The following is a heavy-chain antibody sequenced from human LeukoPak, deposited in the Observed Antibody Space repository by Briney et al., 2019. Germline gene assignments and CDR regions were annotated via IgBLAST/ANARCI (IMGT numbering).Heavy chain of an antibody. V-gene: IGHV3-30*02. D-gene: IGHD3-22*01. J-gene: IGHJ3*02. CDR1: GFTFSRYG. CDR3: ERDRHPPWETSYYDRSGTDGFDI. Sequence: GGSLRLSCAASGFTFSRYGMHWVRQAPGQGLEWVAFIRYDGSNKYYAHSVKGRFTISRDNSKNTLYLQMNSLRSDDTAVYYCERDRHPPWETSYYDRSGTDGFDIWGHGTMVIVSS. CDR2: IRYDGSNK.